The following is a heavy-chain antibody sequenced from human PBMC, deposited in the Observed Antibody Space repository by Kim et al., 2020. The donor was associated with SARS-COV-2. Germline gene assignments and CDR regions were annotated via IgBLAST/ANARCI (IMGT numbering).Heavy chain of an antibody. CDR3: AKDHYDYVWGSYRPYYYYYMDV. D-gene: IGHD3-16*02. V-gene: IGHV3-30*18. CDR1: GFTFSSYG. Sequence: GGSLRLSCAASGFTFSSYGMHWVRQAPGKGLEWVAVISYDGSNKYYADSVKGRFTISRDNSKNTLYLQMNSLRAEDTAVYYCAKDHYDYVWGSYRPYYYYYMDVWGKGTTVTVSS. CDR2: ISYDGSNK. J-gene: IGHJ6*03.